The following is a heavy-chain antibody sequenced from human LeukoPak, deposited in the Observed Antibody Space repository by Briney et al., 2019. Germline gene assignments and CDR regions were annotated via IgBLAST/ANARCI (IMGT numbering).Heavy chain of an antibody. CDR3: AAGGTTGSSYYFDY. CDR1: GFTFTSFA. V-gene: IGHV3-23*01. D-gene: IGHD4-17*01. Sequence: GGSLRLSCAVSGFTFTSFAMSWVRQPPGKGLEWVSSISGRGASTYYPDSVKGRFTISRDSSKNTLYLQMNSLRAEDTAVYYCAAGGTTGSSYYFDYWGQGTLVTVSS. J-gene: IGHJ4*02. CDR2: ISGRGAST.